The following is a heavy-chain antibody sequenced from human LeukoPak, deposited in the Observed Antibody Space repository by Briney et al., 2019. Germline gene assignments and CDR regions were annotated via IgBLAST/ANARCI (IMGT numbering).Heavy chain of an antibody. CDR2: ITHGGDSA. CDR3: ARDSGVSTPLDH. D-gene: IGHD2/OR15-2a*01. J-gene: IGHJ4*02. V-gene: IGHV3-74*03. CDR1: GFTFSDYW. Sequence: QPGGSLRLSCPASGFTFSDYWIHWVRHAPGKGLVWVSRITHGGDSAVYAGSVEGRFTTSRDNAKNTVYLQLNSLRAEDTAVYYCARDSGVSTPLDHWGQGALVTVSS.